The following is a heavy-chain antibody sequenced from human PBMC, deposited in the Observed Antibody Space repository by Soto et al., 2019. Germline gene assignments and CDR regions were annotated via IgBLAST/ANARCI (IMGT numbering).Heavy chain of an antibody. CDR2: ISTSGSTI. V-gene: IGHV3-11*01. Sequence: GGSLRLSCAASGFTFSDYYMSWIRQAPGEGLEWVSYISTSGSTIYYADSVKGRFTISRDNSKNSLYLQMNSLRAEDTAVYYCAKVGTSSWQYGYFDYWGQGTRVTVS. J-gene: IGHJ4*02. CDR1: GFTFSDYY. D-gene: IGHD6-13*01. CDR3: AKVGTSSWQYGYFDY.